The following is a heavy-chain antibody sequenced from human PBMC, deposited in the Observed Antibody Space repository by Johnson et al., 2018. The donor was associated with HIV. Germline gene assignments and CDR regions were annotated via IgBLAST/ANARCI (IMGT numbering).Heavy chain of an antibody. CDR2: IKEDGSEK. Sequence: VQLVESGGGVVQPGGSLRLSCAASGFTFNTYWMTWVRQVPGKGLEWVANIKEDGSEKYYVDSVKGRFPISRDNAKNSLYLQINSLRAEDTAVYSCARVNYDFWSGQGPFDIWGQGTMVTVSS. CDR3: ARVNYDFWSGQGPFDI. V-gene: IGHV3-7*05. CDR1: GFTFNTYW. D-gene: IGHD3-3*01. J-gene: IGHJ3*02.